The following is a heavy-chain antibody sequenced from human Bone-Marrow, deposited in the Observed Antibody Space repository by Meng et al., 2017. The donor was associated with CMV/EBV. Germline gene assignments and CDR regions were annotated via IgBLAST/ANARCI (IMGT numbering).Heavy chain of an antibody. V-gene: IGHV3-53*01. CDR1: GFTVRSNY. Sequence: GGSLRLSCAASGFTVRSNYMSWVRQAPGKGLEWVSVIYSGGSTYYAVSVKGRFTISRDNSKNTLYLQMNSLRAEDTAVYYCVSLTYYDFWSGTRWVYPWGQRTLVTVSS. J-gene: IGHJ5*02. D-gene: IGHD3-3*01. CDR2: IYSGGST. CDR3: VSLTYYDFWSGTRWVYP.